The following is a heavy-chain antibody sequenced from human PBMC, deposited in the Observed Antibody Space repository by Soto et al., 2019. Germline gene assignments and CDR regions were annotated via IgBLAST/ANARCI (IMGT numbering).Heavy chain of an antibody. D-gene: IGHD3-22*01. CDR2: ISSSSSTI. Sequence: GGSLRLSCAASGFTFSSYSMNWVRQAPGKGLEWVSYISSSSSTIYYADSVKGRFTISRDNAKNSLYLQMNSLRDEDTAVYYCARDARDDYYDSSGYSQLPLHYYYGMDVWGQGTTVTVSS. CDR1: GFTFSSYS. V-gene: IGHV3-48*02. J-gene: IGHJ6*02. CDR3: ARDARDDYYDSSGYSQLPLHYYYGMDV.